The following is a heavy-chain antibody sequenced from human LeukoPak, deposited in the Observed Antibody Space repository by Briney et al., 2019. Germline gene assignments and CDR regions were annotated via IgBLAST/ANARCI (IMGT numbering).Heavy chain of an antibody. D-gene: IGHD2-2*01. CDR1: GFTFSNYA. CDR3: AKAVPRYCSSTSCYFDY. Sequence: GGSLRLSCAVSGFTFSNYAMSWVRQAPGKGLEWVSTIRSSDTTHYAGSVKGRFTGSRDNSKNTLYLQMNSLRAEDTAVYYCAKAVPRYCSSTSCYFDYWGQGTLVTVSS. J-gene: IGHJ4*02. V-gene: IGHV3-23*01. CDR2: IRSSDTT.